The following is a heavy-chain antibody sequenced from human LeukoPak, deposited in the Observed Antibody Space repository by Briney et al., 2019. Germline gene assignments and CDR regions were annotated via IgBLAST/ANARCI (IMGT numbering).Heavy chain of an antibody. J-gene: IGHJ6*02. Sequence: GGSLRLSCAASGFTFSDYYMSWIRQAPGKGLEWVSYISSSGSTIYYADSVKGRFTISRDNAKNSLYLQMNSLRAEDTAVYYCARVPLLQWLMSYEYGMDVWGQGTTVTVSS. CDR1: GFTFSDYY. CDR2: ISSSGSTI. D-gene: IGHD6-19*01. V-gene: IGHV3-11*01. CDR3: ARVPLLQWLMSYEYGMDV.